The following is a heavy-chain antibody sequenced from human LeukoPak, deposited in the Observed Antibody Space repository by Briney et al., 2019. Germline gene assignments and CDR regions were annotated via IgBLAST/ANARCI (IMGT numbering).Heavy chain of an antibody. Sequence: PGGSLRLSRAASGITISSNHMSWVRQAPGKGLEWVSVIYDGGSTYYADSVKGRFTISRDNSKNTLYLQMNSLRAEDTTVYYCARFYGVPGGWFDPWGQGTLVTVSS. CDR3: ARFYGVPGGWFDP. CDR1: GITISSNH. J-gene: IGHJ5*02. CDR2: IYDGGST. D-gene: IGHD4-17*01. V-gene: IGHV3-66*01.